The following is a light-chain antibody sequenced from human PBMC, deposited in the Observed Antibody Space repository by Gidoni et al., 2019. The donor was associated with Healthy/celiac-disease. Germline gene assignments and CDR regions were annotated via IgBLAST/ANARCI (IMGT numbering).Light chain of an antibody. CDR1: QSLLHSNGYNY. CDR2: LGS. V-gene: IGKV2-28*01. Sequence: DMVMTQSPLSLPVTPGEPASISCRTSQSLLHSNGYNYLDWYLQKPGQSPQLLIYLGSNRASGVPDWFSGSGSGTDFTLKISLVEAEDVGFYYCMQALQTPPTFGGGTKVEIK. J-gene: IGKJ4*01. CDR3: MQALQTPPT.